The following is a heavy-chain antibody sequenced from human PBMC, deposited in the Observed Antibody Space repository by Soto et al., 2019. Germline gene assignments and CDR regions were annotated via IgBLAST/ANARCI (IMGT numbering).Heavy chain of an antibody. Sequence: WGNRVRQKPRKGLEWMGGIDPSQSYFDYTPSFQGHVTIAADKSTSKAYLQWNSLEASDTAIYYCAVCRSSWFGDCGFDFWGQGTLVTVSS. J-gene: IGHJ5*01. CDR2: IDPSQSYF. CDR3: AVCRSSWFGDCGFDF. CDR1: W. V-gene: IGHV5-10-1*01. D-gene: IGHD6-13*01.